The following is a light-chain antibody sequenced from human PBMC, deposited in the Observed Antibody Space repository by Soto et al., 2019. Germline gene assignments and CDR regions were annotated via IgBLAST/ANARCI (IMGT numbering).Light chain of an antibody. CDR3: QHANSVPPT. CDR1: QGISSW. V-gene: IGKV1D-12*01. J-gene: IGKJ4*01. CDR2: AAS. Sequence: DIHMTQSPSSVSASVGDRVTITCRARQGISSWLAWYQQKPGKAPKLLIYAASSLQSGVPSRFIGSRSGTDFTPTISSLQPEDFATYYCQHANSVPPTYGGGTTGEIK.